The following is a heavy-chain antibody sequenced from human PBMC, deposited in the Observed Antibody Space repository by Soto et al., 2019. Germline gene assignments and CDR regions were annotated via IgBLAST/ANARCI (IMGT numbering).Heavy chain of an antibody. CDR3: ARDGVSSPEYTWNYGTYFDY. CDR1: GFTYSTYT. V-gene: IGHV3-30-3*01. J-gene: IGHJ4*02. D-gene: IGHD1-7*01. CDR2: ISYDGNNK. Sequence: QVQLVESGGGVVQPGRSLRLSCAASGFTYSTYTMHWVRQAPGKGLEWVAVISYDGNNKFYADSVKGRFTISRDSTKQTQYLQMNSLRPDDTAMYYCARDGVSSPEYTWNYGTYFDYWGQGALVTVSS.